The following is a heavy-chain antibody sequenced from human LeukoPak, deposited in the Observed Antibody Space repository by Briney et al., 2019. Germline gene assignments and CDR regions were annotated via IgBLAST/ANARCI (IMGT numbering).Heavy chain of an antibody. V-gene: IGHV1-18*01. CDR2: ITAGNGNT. CDR1: GYNFNSYG. D-gene: IGHD5-18*01. CDR3: ARDLERGYSYGYNAFDI. J-gene: IGHJ3*02. Sequence: ASVKVSCKASGYNFNSYGIGWVRQAPRQGLEWMGWITAGNGNTNYAQKVQGRVTMTTDTSTSTAYMELRSLRSDDTAAYFCARDLERGYSYGYNAFDIWGQGTMVTVSS.